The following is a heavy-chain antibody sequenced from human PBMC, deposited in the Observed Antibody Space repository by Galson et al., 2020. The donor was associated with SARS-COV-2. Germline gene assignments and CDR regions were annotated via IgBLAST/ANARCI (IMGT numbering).Heavy chain of an antibody. CDR2: IKSKTDGGTT. J-gene: IGHJ6*02. V-gene: IGHV3-15*01. Sequence: GGSLRLSCAASGFTFSNAWMSWVRQAPGKGLEWVGRIKSKTDGGTTDYAAPVKGRFTISRDDSKNTLYLQMNSLKTEDTAVYYCTTDGYGALYYYYGMDVWGQGTTVTVSS. CDR1: GFTFSNAW. CDR3: TTDGYGALYYYYGMDV. D-gene: IGHD4-17*01.